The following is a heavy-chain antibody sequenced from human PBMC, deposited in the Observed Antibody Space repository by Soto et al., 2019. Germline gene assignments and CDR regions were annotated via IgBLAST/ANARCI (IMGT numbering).Heavy chain of an antibody. Sequence: SETLSLTCTVSGGSISSSSYYWGWFRQPPGKGLEWIGSIYYSGSTYYNPSLKSRVTISVDTSKNQFSLKLSSVTAADTAVYYCASGLVTTLHYWGQGTLVTVSS. J-gene: IGHJ4*02. CDR3: ASGLVTTLHY. V-gene: IGHV4-39*01. CDR1: GGSISSSSYY. D-gene: IGHD4-17*01. CDR2: IYYSGST.